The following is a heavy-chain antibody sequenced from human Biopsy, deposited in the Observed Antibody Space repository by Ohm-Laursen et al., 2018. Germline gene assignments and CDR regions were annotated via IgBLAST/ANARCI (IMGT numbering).Heavy chain of an antibody. J-gene: IGHJ4*02. CDR1: GGDINNYY. Sequence: GTLSLTCNVSGGDINNYYWSWIRQPAGKGLEWIGRIYPGGSTNYNPSLKSRVTMSVDTSKKQLSLRLRSVTAADTAMYYCASVVLGPTNDAFDLWGRGILVTVSS. V-gene: IGHV4-4*07. CDR2: IYPGGST. CDR3: ASVVLGPTNDAFDL. D-gene: IGHD3-22*01.